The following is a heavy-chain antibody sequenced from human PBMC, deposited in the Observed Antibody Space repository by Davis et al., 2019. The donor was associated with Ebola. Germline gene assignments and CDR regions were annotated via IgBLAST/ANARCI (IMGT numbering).Heavy chain of an antibody. D-gene: IGHD6-6*01. Sequence: GSLRLSCAASGFTFSSYAMSWVRQAPATGVEWVLAISGRGGSTYYADSVNGRFTISRDNSKNTLYLQMNSLRAEDTAVYYCAKYSSTSCFDYWGQGTLVTVSS. J-gene: IGHJ4*02. CDR2: ISGRGGST. CDR1: GFTFSSYA. CDR3: AKYSSTSCFDY. V-gene: IGHV3-23*01.